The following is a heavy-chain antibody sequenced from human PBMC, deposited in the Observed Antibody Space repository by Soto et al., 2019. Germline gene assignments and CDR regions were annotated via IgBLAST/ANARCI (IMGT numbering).Heavy chain of an antibody. Sequence: SVKVSCKASEGTFNSYAIAWLRQSPGQGLEWMGGIIPYYNTLNYAQKLQDRVTITADDSTNTVYMELSSLRSDDTAVYFCASGASRWYPYFFDSWAQGALVTVSS. CDR2: IIPYYNTL. CDR3: ASGASRWYPYFFDS. D-gene: IGHD6-13*01. CDR1: EGTFNSYA. J-gene: IGHJ4*02. V-gene: IGHV1-69*13.